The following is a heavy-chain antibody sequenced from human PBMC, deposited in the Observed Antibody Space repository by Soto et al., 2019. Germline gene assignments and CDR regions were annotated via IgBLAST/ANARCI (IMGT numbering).Heavy chain of an antibody. J-gene: IGHJ4*02. Sequence: GGSLRLSCAASGFTFSSYGMHWVRQAPGKGLEWVAVIWYDGSNKYYADSVKGRFTISRDNSKNTLYLQMNSLRAEDTAVYYCARSDSSGPHYFDYWGQGTLVTVS. CDR3: ARSDSSGPHYFDY. D-gene: IGHD3-22*01. CDR2: IWYDGSNK. CDR1: GFTFSSYG. V-gene: IGHV3-33*01.